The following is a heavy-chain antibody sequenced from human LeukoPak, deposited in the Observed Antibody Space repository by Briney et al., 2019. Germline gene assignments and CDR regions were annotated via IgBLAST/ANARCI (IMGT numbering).Heavy chain of an antibody. CDR1: GFTFSSYS. CDR2: ISSSSSYI. CDR3: ARDFTPYDILTGYYKGYYYGMDV. V-gene: IGHV3-21*01. Sequence: GGSLKLSCAASGFTFSSYSMNWFRQAPGKGLDWVSSISSSSSYIYYADSVKGRFTISRDNAKNSLYLQMNSLRAEDTAVYYCARDFTPYDILTGYYKGYYYGMDVWGQGTTVTVSS. D-gene: IGHD3-9*01. J-gene: IGHJ6*02.